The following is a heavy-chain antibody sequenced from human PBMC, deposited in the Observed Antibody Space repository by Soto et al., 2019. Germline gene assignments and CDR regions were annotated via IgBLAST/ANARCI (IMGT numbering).Heavy chain of an antibody. D-gene: IGHD6-19*01. V-gene: IGHV3-21*01. Sequence: GGSLRLSCAASGFTFSSYSMNWVRQAPGKGLEWVSSISSSSSYIYYADSVKGRFTISRDNAKNSLYLQMNSLRAEDTAVYYCARGGDSSGPFDYWGQGTLVTVSS. CDR3: ARGGDSSGPFDY. CDR2: ISSSSSYI. CDR1: GFTFSSYS. J-gene: IGHJ4*02.